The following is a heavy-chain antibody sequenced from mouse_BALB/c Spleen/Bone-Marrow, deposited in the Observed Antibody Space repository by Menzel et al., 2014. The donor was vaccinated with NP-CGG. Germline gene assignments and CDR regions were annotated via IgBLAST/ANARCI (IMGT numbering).Heavy chain of an antibody. D-gene: IGHD2-4*01. CDR1: GYTFTSYY. V-gene: IGHV1S56*01. CDR3: ARRRGITTERDYFDY. CDR2: IYPGNVNT. J-gene: IGHJ2*01. Sequence: QVQLKQSGPELVKPGASVRISCKASGYTFTSYYMHWVKQRPGHGLEWIGWIYPGNVNTKYNEKFKGKATLTADKSSSTAYMQLSSLTSEDSAVYFCARRRGITTERDYFDYWGQGTTLTVSS.